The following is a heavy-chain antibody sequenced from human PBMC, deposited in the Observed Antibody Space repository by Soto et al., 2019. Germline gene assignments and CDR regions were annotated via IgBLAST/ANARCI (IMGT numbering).Heavy chain of an antibody. CDR2: INTGSGNT. Sequence: QVQLVQSGAEVMKPGASVKISCKASGYTLTSYAIHWVRQAPGQSLEWMGWINTGSGNTKYSQKLQGRVTITGDTSASTAYMEVSSLRSGDTAVYYCARGGYSGYQWDYWGQGTLVTVSS. V-gene: IGHV1-3*04. D-gene: IGHD5-12*01. CDR3: ARGGYSGYQWDY. J-gene: IGHJ4*02. CDR1: GYTLTSYA.